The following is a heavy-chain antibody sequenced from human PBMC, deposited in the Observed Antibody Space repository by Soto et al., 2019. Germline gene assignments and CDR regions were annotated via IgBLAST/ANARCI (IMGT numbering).Heavy chain of an antibody. CDR3: ARCGAGPPHYYYMDG. CDR2: LFSGGTI. D-gene: IGHD4-17*01. CDR1: GFTVSSKY. V-gene: IGHV3-66*01. J-gene: IGHJ6*03. Sequence: ELQLVESGGGLVQPGGSLRLSCAASGFTVSSKYMSWVRQAPGRGLEWVSVLFSGGTIYYADSVQGTFTISRDNSKTTLYLQMNSLRAEDTAVYYCARCGAGPPHYYYMDGWGKGTTVNVSS.